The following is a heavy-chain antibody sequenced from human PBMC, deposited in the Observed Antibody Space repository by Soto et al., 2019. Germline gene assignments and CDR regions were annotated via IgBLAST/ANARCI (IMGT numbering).Heavy chain of an antibody. J-gene: IGHJ4*02. D-gene: IGHD1-26*01. CDR2: ISYDGSDK. V-gene: IGHV3-30*03. Sequence: QVQLVESGGGVVQPGRSLRLSCAASGFTFSSYGMHWVRQAPGKGLEWVAVISYDGSDKYYADSVKGRFTISRDNSKNTLYLQMNSLSAEDTAVYYCATDLSGRYYFDYWGQGTLVTVSS. CDR1: GFTFSSYG. CDR3: ATDLSGRYYFDY.